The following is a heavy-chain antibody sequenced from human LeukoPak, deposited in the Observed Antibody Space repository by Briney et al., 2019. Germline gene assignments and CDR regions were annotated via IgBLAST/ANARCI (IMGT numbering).Heavy chain of an antibody. CDR2: INHSGST. CDR3: ARGPPQILLWFGELLYRSYFDY. V-gene: IGHV4-34*01. J-gene: IGHJ4*02. Sequence: SETLSLTCAVYGGSFSGYYWSWIRQPPGKGLEWIGEINHSGSTNYNPSLKSRVTISVDTSKNQFSLKLSSVTAADTAVYYCARGPPQILLWFGELLYRSYFDYWGQGTLVTVSS. D-gene: IGHD3-10*01. CDR1: GGSFSGYY.